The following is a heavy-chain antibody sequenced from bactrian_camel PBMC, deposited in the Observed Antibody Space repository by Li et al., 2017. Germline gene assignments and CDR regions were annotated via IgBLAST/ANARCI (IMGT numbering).Heavy chain of an antibody. D-gene: IGHD1*01. CDR3: VVDGPPKCFRVPPFSDY. J-gene: IGHJ4*01. V-gene: IGHV3S53*01. CDR2: VNSDGTT. Sequence: HVQLVESGGGSVQAGESLRLACTGSGFTFRTSRMGWYRHSPHNPCQMVANVNSDGTTAYDDSVKGRFCISRDNINSAVYLQMDNLTVEDTALYHCVVDGPPKCFRVPPFSDYWGQGTQVTVS. CDR1: GFTFRTSR.